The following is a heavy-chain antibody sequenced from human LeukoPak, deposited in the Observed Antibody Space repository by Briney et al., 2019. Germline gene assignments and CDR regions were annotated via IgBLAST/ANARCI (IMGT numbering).Heavy chain of an antibody. D-gene: IGHD1-20*01. J-gene: IGHJ4*02. Sequence: ASVKVSCEASGYTFTSYDINWVRQATGQGLEWMGWMNPNSGNTGYAQKFQGRVTMTRNTSISTAYMELSSLRSEDTAVYYCARPSDGSYNWNDGALDYWGQGTLVTVSS. CDR2: MNPNSGNT. CDR3: ARPSDGSYNWNDGALDY. CDR1: GYTFTSYD. V-gene: IGHV1-8*01.